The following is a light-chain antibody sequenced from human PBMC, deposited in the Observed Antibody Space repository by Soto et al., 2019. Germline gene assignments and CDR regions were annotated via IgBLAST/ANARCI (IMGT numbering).Light chain of an antibody. CDR1: QSISRY. V-gene: IGKV3-20*01. CDR3: HQYGTAPLT. J-gene: IGKJ3*01. CDR2: GAS. Sequence: IVLTQSPGTLSLSQGERTTLSCRASQSISRYLAWYQQKPGKGPRLLIYGASSRATGTPDRFSGSGSGTDFALTISRLEPEDFSVYYCHQYGTAPLTFGPGTKV.